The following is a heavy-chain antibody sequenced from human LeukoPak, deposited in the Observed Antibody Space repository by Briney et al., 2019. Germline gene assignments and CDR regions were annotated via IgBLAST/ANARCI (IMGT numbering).Heavy chain of an antibody. Sequence: GGSLRLSCAASGLTFSSYWMSWVRQAPGKGLEWVANIKQDGSEKYYVDSVKGRFTISRGNAKNSLYLQMNSLRAEDTAVYYCARAAAGIYRRPNWFDPWGQGTLVTVSS. J-gene: IGHJ5*02. CDR3: ARAAAGIYRRPNWFDP. V-gene: IGHV3-7*01. CDR1: GLTFSSYW. D-gene: IGHD6-13*01. CDR2: IKQDGSEK.